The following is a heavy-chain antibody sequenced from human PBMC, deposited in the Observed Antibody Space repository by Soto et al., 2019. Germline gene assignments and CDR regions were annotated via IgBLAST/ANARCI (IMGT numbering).Heavy chain of an antibody. CDR3: ATDRMVYAIRSGMDV. D-gene: IGHD2-8*01. J-gene: IGHJ6*02. Sequence: ASVKVSCKASGYTFTSYGISWVRQAPGQGLEWMGWISAYNGNTNYAQKLQGRVTMTTDTSTSTAYMELRSLRSDDTAVYYCATDRMVYAIRSGMDVWGQGTTVTVSS. CDR2: ISAYNGNT. V-gene: IGHV1-18*04. CDR1: GYTFTSYG.